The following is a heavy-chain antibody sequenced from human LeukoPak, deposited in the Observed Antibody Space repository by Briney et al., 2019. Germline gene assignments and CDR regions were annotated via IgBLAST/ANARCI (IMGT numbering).Heavy chain of an antibody. Sequence: GGSLRLSCGASGFTFSSYWMSWVRQAPGKGLEWVANIKQDGSEKYYVDSVKGRFTISRDNAKNSLYLQMNSLRAEDTAVYYCARDEGYDYNWFDPWGQGTLVTVSS. J-gene: IGHJ5*02. D-gene: IGHD5-12*01. CDR3: ARDEGYDYNWFDP. CDR2: IKQDGSEK. V-gene: IGHV3-7*01. CDR1: GFTFSSYW.